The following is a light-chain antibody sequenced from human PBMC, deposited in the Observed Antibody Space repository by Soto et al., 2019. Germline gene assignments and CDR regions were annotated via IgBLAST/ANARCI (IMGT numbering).Light chain of an antibody. V-gene: IGKV3D-15*01. CDR2: GAS. CDR1: QSVDSN. Sequence: EIVMTQSPATLSVSPGDGATLSCRASQSVDSNLAWYQQKPGQTPRLLIYGASTRPTGISARFSGSGSGTEFTLTISSLQSEDSAVYYCQQYNNWPMYTFGQGTKLEIK. CDR3: QQYNNWPMYT. J-gene: IGKJ2*01.